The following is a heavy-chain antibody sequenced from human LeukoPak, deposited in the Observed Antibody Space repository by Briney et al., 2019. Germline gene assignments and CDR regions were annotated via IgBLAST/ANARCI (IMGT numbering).Heavy chain of an antibody. Sequence: GGSLRLSCAASGFTFGNYRMHWVRQAPGKGLVWVSRINSDGSSTNYADSVKGRFTISRDNGKKTLHLQMNSLRAEDTAVYYCARGQTYYDDSTGYHYYAFDIWGQGTMVTVSS. CDR1: GFTFGNYR. D-gene: IGHD3-9*01. V-gene: IGHV3-74*01. J-gene: IGHJ3*02. CDR3: ARGQTYYDDSTGYHYYAFDI. CDR2: INSDGSST.